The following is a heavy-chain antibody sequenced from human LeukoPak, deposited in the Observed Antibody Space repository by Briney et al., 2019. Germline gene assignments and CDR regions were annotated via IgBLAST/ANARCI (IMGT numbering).Heavy chain of an antibody. CDR2: IIPILGIA. D-gene: IGHD6-13*01. J-gene: IGHJ5*02. Sequence: ASVKVSRKASGGTFSSYTISWVRQAPGQGLEWMGRIIPILGIANYAQKFQGRVTITADKSTSTAYMELSSLRSEDTAVYYCAKDPLPFYSSSWYNWFDPWGQGTLVTVSS. CDR1: GGTFSSYT. CDR3: AKDPLPFYSSSWYNWFDP. V-gene: IGHV1-69*04.